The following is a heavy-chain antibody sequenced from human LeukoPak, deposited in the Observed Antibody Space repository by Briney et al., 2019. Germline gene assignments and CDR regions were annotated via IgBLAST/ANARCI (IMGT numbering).Heavy chain of an antibody. CDR3: AKDSHRSAMIVGSDAFDI. CDR2: IRYDGSNK. Sequence: GGSLRLSCAASGFTFSSYGMHWVRQAPGKGLEWVAFIRYDGSNKYYADSVKGRFTISRDNSKNTLYLQMNSLRAEDTAVYYCAKDSHRSAMIVGSDAFDIWGQGTMVTVSS. J-gene: IGHJ3*02. D-gene: IGHD3-22*01. V-gene: IGHV3-30*02. CDR1: GFTFSSYG.